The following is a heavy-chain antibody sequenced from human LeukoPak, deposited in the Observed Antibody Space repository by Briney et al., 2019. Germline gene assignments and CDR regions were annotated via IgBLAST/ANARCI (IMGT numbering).Heavy chain of an antibody. D-gene: IGHD2-21*02. CDR2: IYYSGST. J-gene: IGHJ4*02. CDR3: ASGRGWVTDY. V-gene: IGHV4-39*01. Sequence: SETLSLTCTVSGGSISSSSYYWGWIRQPPGKGLEWIGSIYYSGSTYYNPSLKSRVTISVDTSKNQFSLKLSSVTAADTAVNYCASGRGWVTDYWGQGTLVTVSS. CDR1: GGSISSSSYY.